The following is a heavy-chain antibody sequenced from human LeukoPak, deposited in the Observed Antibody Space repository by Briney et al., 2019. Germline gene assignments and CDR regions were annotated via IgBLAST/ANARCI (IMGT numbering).Heavy chain of an antibody. Sequence: PSETLSLTCAVSGGSISSGGYSWSWIRRPPGKGLEWIGYIYHSGSTYYNPSLKSRVTISVDRSKNQFSLKLSSVTAADTAVYYCARMYPPYYGMDVWGQGTTVTVSS. D-gene: IGHD2-2*01. V-gene: IGHV4-30-2*01. J-gene: IGHJ6*02. CDR1: GGSISSGGYS. CDR2: IYHSGST. CDR3: ARMYPPYYGMDV.